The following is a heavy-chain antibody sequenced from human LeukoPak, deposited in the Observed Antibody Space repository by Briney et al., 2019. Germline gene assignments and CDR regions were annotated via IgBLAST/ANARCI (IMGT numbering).Heavy chain of an antibody. D-gene: IGHD3-22*01. CDR1: GSTFSSYA. CDR2: VLASGGRT. J-gene: IGHJ4*02. V-gene: IGHV3-23*01. CDR3: AKYYKLSGYYLGGYDY. Sequence: GGSLRLSCAASGSTFSSYAMGWVRQPPGKGLEWVSAVLASGGRTFYADSVKGRFTISRDNSKNTLYLQMNSLRAEDTAVYYCAKYYKLSGYYLGGYDYWGKGTLVTVSS.